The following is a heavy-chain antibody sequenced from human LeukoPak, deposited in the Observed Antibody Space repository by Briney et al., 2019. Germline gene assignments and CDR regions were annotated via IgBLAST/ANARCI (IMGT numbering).Heavy chain of an antibody. CDR1: GGSISSYY. CDR3: AREKAYYYYYYMDV. V-gene: IGHV4-59*12. CDR2: IYYSGST. Sequence: SETLSLTCTVSGGSISSYYWNWIRQPPGKGLEWIGSIYYSGSTYYNPSLKSRVTISVDTSKNQFSLKLSSVTAADTAVYYCAREKAYYYYYYMDVWGKGTTVTVSS. J-gene: IGHJ6*03.